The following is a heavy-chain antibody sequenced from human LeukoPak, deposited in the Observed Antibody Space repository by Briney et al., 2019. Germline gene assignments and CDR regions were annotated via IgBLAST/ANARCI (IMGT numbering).Heavy chain of an antibody. CDR2: IYPGDSDT. J-gene: IGHJ4*02. Sequence: GESLKISCKGSGYSFTSFWIGWVRQMPGKGLDWMGIIYPGDSDTRYSPSFQGQVTISADKSISSAYLQWSSLKASDTAMYYCARLRSHLWFGDYDYWGRGTLVTVSS. CDR1: GYSFTSFW. V-gene: IGHV5-51*01. CDR3: ARLRSHLWFGDYDY. D-gene: IGHD3-10*01.